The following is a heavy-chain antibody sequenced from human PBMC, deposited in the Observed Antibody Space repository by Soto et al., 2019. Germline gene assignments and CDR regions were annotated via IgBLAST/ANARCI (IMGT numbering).Heavy chain of an antibody. CDR2: IYYSGST. D-gene: IGHD4-17*01. Sequence: ETLSLTCTVSGGSISSYYWSWIRQPPGKGLEWIRYIYYSGSTNYNPSLKSRVTISVDTSKNQFSLKLSSVTAVDTAVYYCARDPDYGDYGYFDYWGQGTLVTVSS. J-gene: IGHJ4*02. CDR3: ARDPDYGDYGYFDY. V-gene: IGHV4-59*01. CDR1: GGSISSYY.